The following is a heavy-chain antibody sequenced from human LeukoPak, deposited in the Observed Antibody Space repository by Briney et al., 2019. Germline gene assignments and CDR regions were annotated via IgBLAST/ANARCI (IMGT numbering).Heavy chain of an antibody. CDR2: INPNSGGT. V-gene: IGHV1-2*02. CDR1: GGTFSSYA. CDR3: ARVVAAHDAFDI. Sequence: ASVKVSCKASGGTFSSYAISWVRQAPGQGLEWMGWINPNSGGTNYAQKFQGRVTMTRDTSISTAYMELSRLRSDDTAVYYCARVVAAHDAFDIWGQGTMVTVSS. D-gene: IGHD2-15*01. J-gene: IGHJ3*02.